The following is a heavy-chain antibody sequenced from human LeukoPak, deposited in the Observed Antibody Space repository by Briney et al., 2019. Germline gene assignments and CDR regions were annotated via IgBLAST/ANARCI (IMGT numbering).Heavy chain of an antibody. CDR1: GYTFTSYA. J-gene: IGHJ4*02. CDR3: ATRTATVITPY. V-gene: IGHV7-4-1*02. Sequence: GASVKVSCKASGYTFTSYAMYWVRQAPGQGLEWMGWINTNTGNPTYAQGFTGRFVFSLDTSDSTAYLQISSLKAEDTAVYYCATRTATVITPYWGQGTLVTVSS. D-gene: IGHD4-23*01. CDR2: INTNTGNP.